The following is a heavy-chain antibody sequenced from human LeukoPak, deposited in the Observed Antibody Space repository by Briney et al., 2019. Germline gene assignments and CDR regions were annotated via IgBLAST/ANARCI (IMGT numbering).Heavy chain of an antibody. CDR3: ARDRNSNGWFDP. Sequence: SETLSLTCTVSGGSISSYYWSWIRQPPGKGLEWIGYIYYSGSTNYNPSLKSRVTISVDTPKNQFSLKLSSVTAADTAVYYCARDRNSNGWFDPWGQGTLVTVSS. J-gene: IGHJ5*02. CDR1: GGSISSYY. CDR2: IYYSGST. D-gene: IGHD4-11*01. V-gene: IGHV4-59*01.